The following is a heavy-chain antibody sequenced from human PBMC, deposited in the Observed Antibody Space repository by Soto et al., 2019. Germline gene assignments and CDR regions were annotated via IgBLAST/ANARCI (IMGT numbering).Heavy chain of an antibody. Sequence: SETLSLTCTASGGSISGYYWSWIRQTPGRGLEWIGYIFYRGNTLYNPSLQSRVTISVDTSQNRFALRLSSVTAADSAVYYCTRHAIIPKLQYGMDAWGQGASVTVSS. J-gene: IGHJ6*02. CDR1: GGSISGYY. V-gene: IGHV4-59*01. D-gene: IGHD2-15*01. CDR2: IFYRGNT. CDR3: TRHAIIPKLQYGMDA.